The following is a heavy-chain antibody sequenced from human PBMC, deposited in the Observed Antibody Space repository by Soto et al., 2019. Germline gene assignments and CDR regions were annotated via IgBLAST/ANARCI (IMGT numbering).Heavy chain of an antibody. CDR2: ISSRSNYI. CDR3: TRGMKGPMIREYYFDF. V-gene: IGHV3-21*01. Sequence: GGSLRLSCAASGFTFNSYTMNWVRQAPGKGLEWVSSISSRSNYIYYADSVKGRFSISRDDAINSLFLQMNSLRAEDTAVYYCTRGMKGPMIREYYFDFWGQGTLVTVSS. D-gene: IGHD3-10*01. CDR1: GFTFNSYT. J-gene: IGHJ4*02.